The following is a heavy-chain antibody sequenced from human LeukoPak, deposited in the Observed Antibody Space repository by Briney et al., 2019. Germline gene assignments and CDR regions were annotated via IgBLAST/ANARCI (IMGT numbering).Heavy chain of an antibody. CDR2: TYYRSKWHN. V-gene: IGHV6-1*01. CDR3: ARGFGVAVAGPYYFDY. Sequence: SQTLSLTCALSGDSVSTNSAAWNWIRQSPSRGLEWLGRTYYRSKWHNDYAVSVKSRITINADTSNNQFSLQLNSVTPEDTAVYYCARGFGVAVAGPYYFDYWGQGTLVTASS. D-gene: IGHD6-19*01. CDR1: GDSVSTNSAA. J-gene: IGHJ4*02.